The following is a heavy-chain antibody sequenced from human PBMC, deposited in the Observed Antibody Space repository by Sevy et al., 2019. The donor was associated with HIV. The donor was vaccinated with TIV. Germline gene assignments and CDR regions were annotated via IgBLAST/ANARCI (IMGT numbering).Heavy chain of an antibody. J-gene: IGHJ4*02. CDR3: ARVSGSRGKRKNNGGWNPFDY. CDR2: ISCSGSTI. Sequence: GGSLRLSCAASGLTFSDYYMSWLRQAPGKGLEWVSDISCSGSTIYYADSVKGRFTISRDNAKNSLYLQMNSLRAEDTAVYYCARVSGSRGKRKNNGGWNPFDYWGQRTLVTVSS. D-gene: IGHD6-19*01. CDR1: GLTFSDYY. V-gene: IGHV3-11*01.